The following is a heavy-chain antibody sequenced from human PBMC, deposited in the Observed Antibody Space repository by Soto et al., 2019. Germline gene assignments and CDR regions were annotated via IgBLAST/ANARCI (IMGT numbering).Heavy chain of an antibody. CDR1: GFTFSDYY. J-gene: IGHJ6*02. CDR2: ISSSSSYT. V-gene: IGHV3-11*03. Sequence: PGGSLRLSCAASGFTFSDYYMSWIRQAPGKGLEWVSYISSSSSYTNYADSVKGRFTISRDNAKNSLYLQMNSLRAEDAAVYYCASILVWPSTYYGMDVWGQGTTVPVSS. CDR3: ASILVWPSTYYGMDV. D-gene: IGHD2-15*01.